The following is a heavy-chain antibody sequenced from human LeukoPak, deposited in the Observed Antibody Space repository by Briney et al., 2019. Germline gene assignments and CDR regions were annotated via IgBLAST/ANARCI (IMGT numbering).Heavy chain of an antibody. V-gene: IGHV3-66*01. Sequence: GGSLRLSCAASGFTVSSNYMSWVRQAPGKGLEWVSVIYSGGSTYYADSVKGRFTISRDNSKNTLYLPMNSLRAEDTAVYYCARGGPGIAAAGTFAYWGQGTLVTVSS. CDR3: ARGGPGIAAAGTFAY. D-gene: IGHD6-13*01. J-gene: IGHJ4*02. CDR2: IYSGGST. CDR1: GFTVSSNY.